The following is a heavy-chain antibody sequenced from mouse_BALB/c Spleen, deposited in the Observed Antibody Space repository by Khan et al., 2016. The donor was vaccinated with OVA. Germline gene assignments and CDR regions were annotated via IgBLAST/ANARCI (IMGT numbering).Heavy chain of an antibody. Sequence: VKQSCKASGYPFTSYWMNWVRQRPRQGLEWIGKINPSDSESHYNQMFKDKATLTVDKSSGTAYMHPSSLTSEALAVYYCARREKYGYDHAWFAYWGQGTLVTVSA. CDR2: INPSDSES. D-gene: IGHD2-2*01. CDR3: ARREKYGYDHAWFAY. J-gene: IGHJ3*01. CDR1: GYPFTSYW. V-gene: IGHV1-52*01.